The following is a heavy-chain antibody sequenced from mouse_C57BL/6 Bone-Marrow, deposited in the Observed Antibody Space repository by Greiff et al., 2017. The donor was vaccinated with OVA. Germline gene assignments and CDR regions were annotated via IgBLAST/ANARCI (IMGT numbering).Heavy chain of an antibody. Sequence: QVQLKQSGAELVMPGASVKLSCKASGYTFTSYWMHWVKQRPGQGLEWIGEIDPSDSYTNYNQKFKGKSTLTVDKSSSTAYMQLSSLTSEDSAVYYCASSYGFFAYWGQGTLVTVSA. V-gene: IGHV1-69*01. CDR1: GYTFTSYW. CDR2: IDPSDSYT. D-gene: IGHD1-1*02. CDR3: ASSYGFFAY. J-gene: IGHJ3*01.